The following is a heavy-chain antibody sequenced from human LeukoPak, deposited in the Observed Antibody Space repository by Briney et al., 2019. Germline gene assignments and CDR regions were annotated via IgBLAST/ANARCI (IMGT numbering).Heavy chain of an antibody. CDR1: GGSISSYY. CDR2: IYYSGST. V-gene: IGHV4-59*08. Sequence: PSETLSLTCTVSGGSISSYYWSWIRQPPGKGLGWSGYIYYSGSTDYNPSLKSRVTISVDTSKNQISLNLSSVTAADTAVYYCARTSRDGYNKHYFDYWGQGTLVTVSS. CDR3: ARTSRDGYNKHYFDY. J-gene: IGHJ4*02. D-gene: IGHD5-24*01.